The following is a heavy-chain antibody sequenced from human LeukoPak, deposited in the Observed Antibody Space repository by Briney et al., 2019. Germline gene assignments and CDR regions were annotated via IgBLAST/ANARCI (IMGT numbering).Heavy chain of an antibody. CDR2: MYHSGST. Sequence: PSETLSLTCIVSSYSISSGYYWGWIRQSPGKGLEWIGTMYHSGSTYYNPSLKSRVTISVDTSKNQFSLKLSSVTAADTAVYYCARGSMVRHDAFDIWGQGTMVTVSS. CDR1: SYSISSGYY. V-gene: IGHV4-38-2*02. D-gene: IGHD3-10*01. J-gene: IGHJ3*02. CDR3: ARGSMVRHDAFDI.